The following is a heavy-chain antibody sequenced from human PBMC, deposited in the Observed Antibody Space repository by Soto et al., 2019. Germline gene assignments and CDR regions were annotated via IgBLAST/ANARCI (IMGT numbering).Heavy chain of an antibody. CDR1: GFTFSSYA. CDR2: ISYDGSNK. Sequence: PGGSLRLSCAASGFTFSSYAMHWVRQAPGKGLEWVAVISYDGSNKYYADSVKGRFTISRDNSKNTLYLQMNSLRAEDTAVYYCARIPYISSSSPYFDYWGQGTLVTVSS. J-gene: IGHJ4*02. CDR3: ARIPYISSSSPYFDY. V-gene: IGHV3-30-3*01. D-gene: IGHD6-6*01.